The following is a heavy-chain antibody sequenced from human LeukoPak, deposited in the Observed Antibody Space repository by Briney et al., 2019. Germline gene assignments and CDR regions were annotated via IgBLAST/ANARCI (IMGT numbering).Heavy chain of an antibody. J-gene: IGHJ6*03. CDR3: AREAHYDSKYYYYYMDV. D-gene: IGHD3-22*01. V-gene: IGHV3-30*04. Sequence: GGSLRFSCAASGFTFSSYAMHWVRQAPGKGLEWVAVISYDGSNKYYADSVKGRFTISRDNSKHTLYLQMNSLRAEDTAVYYCAREAHYDSKYYYYYMDVWGKGTTVTVSS. CDR1: GFTFSSYA. CDR2: ISYDGSNK.